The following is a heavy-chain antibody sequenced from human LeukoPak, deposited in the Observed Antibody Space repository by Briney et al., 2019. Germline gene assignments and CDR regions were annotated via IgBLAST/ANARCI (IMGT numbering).Heavy chain of an antibody. D-gene: IGHD1-26*01. Sequence: TGGSLRLSCAASGFTFSSYSMNWVRQAPGKGLEWVSSISSSSSYIYYADSVKGRFTISRDNAKNSLYLQMNSLRAEDTAVYYCARGGGSYLFDHWGQGTLVTVSS. V-gene: IGHV3-21*01. J-gene: IGHJ4*02. CDR3: ARGGGSYLFDH. CDR1: GFTFSSYS. CDR2: ISSSSSYI.